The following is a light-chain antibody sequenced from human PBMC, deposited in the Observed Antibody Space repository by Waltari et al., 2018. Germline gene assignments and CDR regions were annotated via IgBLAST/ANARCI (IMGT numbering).Light chain of an antibody. CDR2: DAS. V-gene: IGKV3-11*01. J-gene: IGKJ1*01. CDR1: QSVSSY. CDR3: QQRSNWPRT. Sequence: LTQSPASLSVSPGDTVILSCRASQSVSSYLAWSQQKPGQAPRLLIYDASNRATGIPARFSGSGSGTDFTLTISSLEPEDFAVYYCQQRSNWPRTFGQGTKVEIK.